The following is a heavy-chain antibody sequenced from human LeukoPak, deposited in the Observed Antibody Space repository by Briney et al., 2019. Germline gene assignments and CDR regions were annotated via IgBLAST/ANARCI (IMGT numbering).Heavy chain of an antibody. CDR1: AFTFSSYG. V-gene: IGHV3-21*01. Sequence: PGGTLRLSCAASAFTFSSYGMSWVRQAPGKGLEWVSFISTSSSYIHNADSVKGRFTISRDNAENSLYLQMNSLRAEDTAVYYCARAAIAAARIYYYMDVWGKGTTVTVSS. D-gene: IGHD6-13*01. J-gene: IGHJ6*03. CDR3: ARAAIAAARIYYYMDV. CDR2: ISTSSSYI.